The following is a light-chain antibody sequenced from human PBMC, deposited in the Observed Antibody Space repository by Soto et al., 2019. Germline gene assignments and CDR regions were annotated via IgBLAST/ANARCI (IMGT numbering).Light chain of an antibody. V-gene: IGKV3-20*01. Sequence: ETVLTQSPGTVSLSPGEMATLSGMASQSVINNYLAWYQQKPGQAPRLLISGASSRAAGIPDRFSGSGSETDFTLTISRLEPEDFALYFCQQYGNPRITFGQGTRLEIK. CDR3: QQYGNPRIT. J-gene: IGKJ5*01. CDR2: GAS. CDR1: QSVINNY.